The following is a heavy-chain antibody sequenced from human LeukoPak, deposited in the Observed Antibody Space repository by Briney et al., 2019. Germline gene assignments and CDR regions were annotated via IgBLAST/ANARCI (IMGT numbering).Heavy chain of an antibody. D-gene: IGHD6-13*01. CDR3: TTDPWQQLVFVVY. J-gene: IGHJ4*02. V-gene: IGHV3-15*01. CDR1: FXXXNXX. Sequence: FXXXNXXMRXVXQXPXXXXXXXXXIKSKTDGGTTDYAAPVKGRFTISREDTKNTLYLQMNSLNTEDTAVYYCTTDPWQQLVFVVYWGQGTLVTVSS. CDR2: IKSKTDGGTT.